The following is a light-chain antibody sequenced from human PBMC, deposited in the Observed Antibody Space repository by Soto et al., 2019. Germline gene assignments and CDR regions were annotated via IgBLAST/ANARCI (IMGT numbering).Light chain of an antibody. V-gene: IGLV1-40*01. CDR3: QSYDRSLSVV. Sequence: QLVLTQPPSVSGAPGQRVTISCTGSSSNIGAGYDVHWYQQLPGTAPKLLIYGNSNRPSGVPDRFSGSKSGTSASLAITGLQAEDEADSYCQSYDRSLSVVFGGGTKLTVL. J-gene: IGLJ2*01. CDR2: GNS. CDR1: SSNIGAGYD.